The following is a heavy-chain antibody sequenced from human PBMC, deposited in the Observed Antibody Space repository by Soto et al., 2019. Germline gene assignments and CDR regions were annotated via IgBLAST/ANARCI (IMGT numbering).Heavy chain of an antibody. CDR1: GFTFDDYG. J-gene: IGHJ4*02. D-gene: IGHD3-10*01. Sequence: GGSLRLSCAASGFTFDDYGMSWVRQAPGKGLEWVSGINWNGGSTGYADSVKGRFTISRDNAKNSLYLQMNSLRAEDTAVYYCAKWDYYGSAFFDYWGQGTLVTVSS. CDR3: AKWDYYGSAFFDY. V-gene: IGHV3-20*04. CDR2: INWNGGST.